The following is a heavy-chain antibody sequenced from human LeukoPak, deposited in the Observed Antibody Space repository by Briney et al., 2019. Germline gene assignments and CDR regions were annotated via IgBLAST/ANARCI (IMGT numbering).Heavy chain of an antibody. J-gene: IGHJ4*02. Sequence: SETLSLTCTVSGGSISSYYWSWIRQPPGKGLEWIGYIYYSGSTNYNPSPKSRVTISVDTSKNQFSLKLSSVTAADTAVYYCARDQGADGEGLFDYWGQGTLVTVSS. CDR1: GGSISSYY. CDR2: IYYSGST. V-gene: IGHV4-59*01. CDR3: ARDQGADGEGLFDY. D-gene: IGHD4-17*01.